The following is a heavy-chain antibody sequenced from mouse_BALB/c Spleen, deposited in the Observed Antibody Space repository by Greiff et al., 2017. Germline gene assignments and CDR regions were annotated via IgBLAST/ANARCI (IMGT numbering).Heavy chain of an antibody. CDR3: ARDAGYDGGYYFDY. CDR1: GFTFSDFY. CDR2: SRNKANDYTT. J-gene: IGHJ2*01. V-gene: IGHV7-1*02. D-gene: IGHD2-14*01. Sequence: EVKLMESGGGLVQPGGSLRLSCATSGFTFSDFYMEWVRQPPGKRLEWIAASRNKANDYTTEYSASVKGRFIVSRDTSQSILYLQMNALRAEDTAIYYCARDAGYDGGYYFDYWGQGTTLTVSS.